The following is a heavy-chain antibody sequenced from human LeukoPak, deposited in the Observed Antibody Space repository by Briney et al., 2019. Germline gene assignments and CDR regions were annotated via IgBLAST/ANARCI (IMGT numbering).Heavy chain of an antibody. CDR3: ARGPTVVPAGRYSSSSY. V-gene: IGHV4-34*01. CDR2: INHSGST. CDR1: GGSFSGYY. D-gene: IGHD2-2*01. J-gene: IGHJ4*02. Sequence: SETLSLTCAVYGGSFSGYYWSWIRQPPGKGLEWIGEINHSGSTNYNPSLKSRVTISVDTSKNQFSLKLSPVTAADTAVYYCARGPTVVPAGRYSSSSYWGQGTLVTVSS.